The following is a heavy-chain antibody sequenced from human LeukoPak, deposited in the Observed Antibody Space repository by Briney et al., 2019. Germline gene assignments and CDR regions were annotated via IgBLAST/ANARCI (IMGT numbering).Heavy chain of an antibody. V-gene: IGHV3-11*04. CDR1: GFTFSDYY. Sequence: GGSLRLSCAASGFTFSDYYMSWIRQAPGKGLEWVSYISSSGSTIYYADSVKGRFTISRDNAKNSLYLQMNSLRAEDTAVYYRARDTDSRNWNGLFDHWGQGTLVTVSS. CDR3: ARDTDSRNWNGLFDH. D-gene: IGHD6-13*01. J-gene: IGHJ4*02. CDR2: ISSSGSTI.